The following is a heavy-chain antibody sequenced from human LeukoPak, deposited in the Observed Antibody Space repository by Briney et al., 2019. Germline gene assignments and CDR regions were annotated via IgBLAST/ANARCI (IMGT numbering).Heavy chain of an antibody. Sequence: GGSLRLSCAASGFTFNNFAMSWVRQAPGAGLEWVSAISGSAGSTYYADSVKGRFTISRDNSKNTLYLQMDSLGAEDTAVYFCAKGSVAATYKFDCWGQGTLVTVSS. J-gene: IGHJ4*02. CDR2: ISGSAGST. CDR1: GFTFNNFA. CDR3: AKGSVAATYKFDC. V-gene: IGHV3-23*01. D-gene: IGHD6-19*01.